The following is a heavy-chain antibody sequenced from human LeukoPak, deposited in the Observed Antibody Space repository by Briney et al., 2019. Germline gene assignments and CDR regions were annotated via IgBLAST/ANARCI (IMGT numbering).Heavy chain of an antibody. Sequence: SETLSLTRTVSGGSISSYHWSWIRPPPRKGLEGIGYIYYSGSTNYNPSLKSRVTISVDTSKNQFSLKLSSVTAADTAVYYWARGGIAAAINWFDPWGQGTLVTVSS. CDR1: GGSISSYH. V-gene: IGHV4-59*01. CDR2: IYYSGST. J-gene: IGHJ5*02. CDR3: ARGGIAAAINWFDP. D-gene: IGHD6-13*01.